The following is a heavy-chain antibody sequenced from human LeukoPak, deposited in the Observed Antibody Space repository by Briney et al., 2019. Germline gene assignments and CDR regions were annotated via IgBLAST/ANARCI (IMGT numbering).Heavy chain of an antibody. D-gene: IGHD5/OR15-5a*01. J-gene: IGHJ3*02. Sequence: SETLSLTCAVYGGSFTEYHWSWIRQPPGKSLEWIGEINYTGRTHYNPSLTSRVTISIDMSGRQFSLRLTSVTAADTAVYYCARERRVEVSARQTVAFDMWAQGTMVIVSS. CDR3: ARERRVEVSARQTVAFDM. CDR2: INYTGRT. CDR1: GGSFTEYH. V-gene: IGHV4-34*01.